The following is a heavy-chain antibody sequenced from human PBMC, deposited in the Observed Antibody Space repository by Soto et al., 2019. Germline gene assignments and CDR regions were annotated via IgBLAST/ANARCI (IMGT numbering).Heavy chain of an antibody. CDR3: ASNGESYYYYGMDV. CDR1: GGTFSSSA. CDR2: IIPIFGTA. Sequence: QVQLVQSGAGVKKPGPSVRVSCKASGGTFSSSAISWVRQAPGQGLEWMGGIIPIFGTAEYAQKFQGRVTITADESTSTDFMEVSSLRSEDTAVYYCASNGESYYYYGMDVWGQGTTVTVSS. V-gene: IGHV1-69*12. J-gene: IGHJ6*02. D-gene: IGHD2-8*01.